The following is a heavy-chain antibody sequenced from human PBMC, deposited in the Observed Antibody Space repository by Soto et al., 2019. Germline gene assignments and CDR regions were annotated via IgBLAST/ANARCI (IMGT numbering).Heavy chain of an antibody. CDR1: GFTFSSYG. V-gene: IGHV3-33*01. J-gene: IGHJ4*02. CDR2: IWYDGSNK. CDR3: ARDTMFSFDY. Sequence: QVQLVESGGGVVQPGRSLRLSCAASGFTFSSYGMHWVRQAPGKGLEWVAVIWYDGSNKYYADSVKGRFTISRDNSKNTLYLQMNSLSTEDTAVYYCARDTMFSFDYWGQGTLVTVSS. D-gene: IGHD3-10*02.